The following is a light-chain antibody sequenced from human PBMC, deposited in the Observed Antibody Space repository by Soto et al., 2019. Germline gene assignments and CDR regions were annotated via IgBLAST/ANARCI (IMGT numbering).Light chain of an antibody. CDR1: QSLSDN. CDR3: QQLNSFPIT. CDR2: AAS. Sequence: IVMTQSPDTLAVSPGETVTLSCRASQSLSDNLAWYQQKIGQPPRLLIYAASTLQSEVPSRFSGSGSGTEFTLTISSLQPEDFATYYCQQLNSFPITFGQGTRLEI. J-gene: IGKJ5*01. V-gene: IGKV3-15*01.